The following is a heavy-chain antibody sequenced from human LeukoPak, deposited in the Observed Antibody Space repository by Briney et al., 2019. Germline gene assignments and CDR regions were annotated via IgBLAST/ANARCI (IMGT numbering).Heavy chain of an antibody. V-gene: IGHV3-21*01. Sequence: GGSLRLSCAASGFAFSSYEMNWVRQAPGKGLEWVSSISSSSSHIYYADSVKGRFTISRDNAKNSLYLQMNSLRAEDTAVYYCARTALGGDVDYWGQGTLVTVSS. D-gene: IGHD3-16*01. CDR2: ISSSSSHI. J-gene: IGHJ4*02. CDR1: GFAFSSYE. CDR3: ARTALGGDVDY.